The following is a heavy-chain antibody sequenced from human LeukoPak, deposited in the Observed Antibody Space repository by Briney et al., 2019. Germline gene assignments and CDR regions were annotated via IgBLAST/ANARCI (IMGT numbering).Heavy chain of an antibody. CDR2: IYYGGIT. V-gene: IGHV4-59*01. J-gene: IGHJ6*02. CDR3: ARPSPQYYYCMDV. CDR1: GDSIGSNY. Sequence: SETLSLTCTVSGDSIGSNYWRWIRQSPGKGLEWIGYIYYGGITNYNPSLKSRVTISLDTSKNQFSLRLNSVTAADTAIYYCARPSPQYYYCMDVGGQGTTVTVSS.